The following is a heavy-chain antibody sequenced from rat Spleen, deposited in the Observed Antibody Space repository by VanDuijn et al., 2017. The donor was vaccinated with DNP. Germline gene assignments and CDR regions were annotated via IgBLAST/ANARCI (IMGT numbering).Heavy chain of an antibody. D-gene: IGHD1-1*01. V-gene: IGHV5-7*01. Sequence: EVQLVESGGGLVQPGRSMKLSCAASGFTFSNYDMAWVRQAPKKGLEWVATISYDGSSTYYRDSVKGRFTISRDNAKSTLYLQMDSLRSEDTATYYCTTSLGWWPLYWGQGVMVTVSS. CDR3: TTSLGWWPLY. CDR1: GFTFSNYD. CDR2: ISYDGSST. J-gene: IGHJ2*01.